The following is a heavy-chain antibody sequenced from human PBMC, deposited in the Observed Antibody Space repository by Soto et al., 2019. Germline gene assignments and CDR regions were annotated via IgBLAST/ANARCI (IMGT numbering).Heavy chain of an antibody. V-gene: IGHV4-39*02. CDR1: GGSISSSSYY. Sequence: PSETLSLTCTVSGGSISSSSYYWGWIRQPPGKGLEWIGSIYYSGSTYYNPSLKSRVTISVDTSKNQFSLKLSSVIAADTAVYYCARDFKEGYYYYYGMDVWGQGTTVTVSS. CDR2: IYYSGST. CDR3: ARDFKEGYYYYYGMDV. J-gene: IGHJ6*02.